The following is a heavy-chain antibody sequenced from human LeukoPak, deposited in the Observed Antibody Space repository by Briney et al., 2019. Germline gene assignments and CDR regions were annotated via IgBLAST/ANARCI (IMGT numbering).Heavy chain of an antibody. J-gene: IGHJ5*02. Sequence: SETLSLTCAVSGASISSYYWSWIRQAAGKGLEWIGRIYASGSTNYNPSLKSRVTMSVDTSKNQFSLNLNSLTAADTAVYYCARGIGNSRGTRFDPWGQGTLVTVSS. CDR1: GASISSYY. D-gene: IGHD3-22*01. CDR2: IYASGST. V-gene: IGHV4-4*07. CDR3: ARGIGNSRGTRFDP.